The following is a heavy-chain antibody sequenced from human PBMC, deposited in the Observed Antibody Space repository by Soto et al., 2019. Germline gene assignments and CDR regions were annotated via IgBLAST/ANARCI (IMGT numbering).Heavy chain of an antibody. CDR1: GFTFSNYA. J-gene: IGHJ5*02. CDR3: GKGGDSSSWKNWFDP. Sequence: EVQLLESGGGLVQPGGSLRLSCAASGFTFSNYAMTWVRQAPGKGLEWVSGISGSGSSIYYADSVKGRFTISRDNSQNTLDLQMNSLRAEDTAVYYCGKGGDSSSWKNWFDPWGQGTLVTVSS. CDR2: ISGSGSSI. D-gene: IGHD6-13*01. V-gene: IGHV3-23*01.